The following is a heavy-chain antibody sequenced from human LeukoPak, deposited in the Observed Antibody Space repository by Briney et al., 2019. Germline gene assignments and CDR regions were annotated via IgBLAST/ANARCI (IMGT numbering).Heavy chain of an antibody. J-gene: IGHJ5*02. CDR3: ARQVVPAAIRVWYGWFDP. Sequence: PSETLSLTCTVSGGSISSYYWSWIRQPPGKGLEWIGYIYYSGSTNYNPSLKSRVTISADTSKNQFSLKLSSVTAADTAVYYCARQVVPAAIRVWYGWFDPWGQGTLVTVSS. CDR2: IYYSGST. V-gene: IGHV4-59*08. D-gene: IGHD2-2*01. CDR1: GGSISSYY.